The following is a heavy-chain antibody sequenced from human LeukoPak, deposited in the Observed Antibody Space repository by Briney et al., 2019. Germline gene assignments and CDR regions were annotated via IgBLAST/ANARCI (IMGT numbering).Heavy chain of an antibody. J-gene: IGHJ4*02. CDR2: ISYNGSNK. CDR1: GFTFSSYA. V-gene: IGHV3-30-3*01. CDR3: ARVGVQLADGFHDY. D-gene: IGHD5-24*01. Sequence: PGRSLRLSCAASGFTFSSYAMHWVRQAPGKGLEWVAVISYNGSNKYYADSVKGRFIISRDNAENSLFLEVDSLRAEDTAVYYCARVGVQLADGFHDYWGQGTLVTVSS.